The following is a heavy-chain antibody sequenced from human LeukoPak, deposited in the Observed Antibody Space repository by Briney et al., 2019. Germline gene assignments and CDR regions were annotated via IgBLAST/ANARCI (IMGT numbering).Heavy chain of an antibody. CDR1: GFTFDDYA. D-gene: IGHD2-2*01. J-gene: IGHJ5*02. V-gene: IGHV3-9*01. Sequence: GRSLRLSCAASGFTFDDYAMHWVRQAPGKGLEWVSGISGSIGYADSVKGRFTTSRDNAKNSLYLQMNSLRAEDTALYYCAKGRDKYQLLSKNWFDPWGQGTLVTVSS. CDR3: AKGRDKYQLLSKNWFDP. CDR2: ISGSI.